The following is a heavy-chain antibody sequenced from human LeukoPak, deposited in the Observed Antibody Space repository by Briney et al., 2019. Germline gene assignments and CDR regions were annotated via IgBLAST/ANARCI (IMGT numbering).Heavy chain of an antibody. V-gene: IGHV3-21*01. Sequence: NPGGSLRLSRAASGFTYSDYAMQDVPQTPGKALEGVASITPTTDHIYYTPSVEGRCTISRDNAKHSLYLQMNNLRADDTAVYYCARLAGPRPGTYYFDFWGQGVQVTVS. CDR3: ARLAGPRPGTYYFDF. D-gene: IGHD6-19*01. CDR1: GFTYSDYA. J-gene: IGHJ4*02. CDR2: ITPTTDHI.